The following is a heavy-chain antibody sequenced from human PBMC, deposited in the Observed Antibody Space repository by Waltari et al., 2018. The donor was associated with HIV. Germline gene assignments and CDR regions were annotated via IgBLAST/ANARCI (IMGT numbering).Heavy chain of an antibody. J-gene: IGHJ4*02. Sequence: EVQLLESGGCLVPPGGSLRLSCTASGFTFSSHAMSWVRQTPGEGVEWVSAISGSADSTYYADSVKGRFTVSRDNSKNTLYLQLNSLRAEDTAVYYCTLFNYWGQGTLVTVSS. CDR2: ISGSADST. CDR1: GFTFSSHA. V-gene: IGHV3-23*01. CDR3: TLFNY.